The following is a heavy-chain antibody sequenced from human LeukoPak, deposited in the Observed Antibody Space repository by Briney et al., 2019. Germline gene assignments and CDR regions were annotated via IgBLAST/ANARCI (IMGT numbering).Heavy chain of an antibody. J-gene: IGHJ4*02. V-gene: IGHV4-4*02. Sequence: SGTLSLTCAVSGGSISSSNWWSWVRQPPGKGLERIGEIYHSGSTNYNPSLKSRVTISVDKSKNQFSLKLSSVTAADTAVHYCERHLGGSSLFDYWGQGTLVTVSS. CDR1: GGSISSSNW. CDR2: IYHSGST. CDR3: ERHLGGSSLFDY. D-gene: IGHD3-16*01.